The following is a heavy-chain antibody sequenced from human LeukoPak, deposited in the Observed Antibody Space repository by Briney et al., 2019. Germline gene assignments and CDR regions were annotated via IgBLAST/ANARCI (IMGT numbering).Heavy chain of an antibody. Sequence: SVKVSCKASGITFRSSAVQWVRQARGQGLEWIGWIVVGSGNTNYAQKFQERVTITRDMSTSTVLMELSSLRSEDTAVYYCSPYCGGDCHSSDWGQGTLVTVSS. V-gene: IGHV1-58*01. J-gene: IGHJ4*02. CDR2: IVVGSGNT. CDR1: GITFRSSA. D-gene: IGHD2-21*02. CDR3: SPYCGGDCHSSD.